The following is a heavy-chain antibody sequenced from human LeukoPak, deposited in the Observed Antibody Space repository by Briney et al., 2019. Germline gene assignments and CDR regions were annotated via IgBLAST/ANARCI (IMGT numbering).Heavy chain of an antibody. CDR3: ARERSYCGGDCGDFDY. Sequence: ASVTVSCKASGYTFTGYYMHWVRQAPGQGLEWMGRINPNSGGTNYAQKFQGRVTMTRDTSISTAYMKLSRLRSDDTAVYYCARERSYCGGDCGDFDYWGQGTLVTVSS. CDR2: INPNSGGT. D-gene: IGHD2-21*02. J-gene: IGHJ4*02. CDR1: GYTFTGYY. V-gene: IGHV1-2*06.